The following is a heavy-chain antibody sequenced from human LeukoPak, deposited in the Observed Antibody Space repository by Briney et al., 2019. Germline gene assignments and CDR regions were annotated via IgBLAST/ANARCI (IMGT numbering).Heavy chain of an antibody. CDR1: GFTFSSYG. V-gene: IGHV3-30*02. J-gene: IGHJ4*02. CDR2: IRYDGSNK. Sequence: PGGSLRLSCAASGFTFSSYGMHWVRQAPCKGLEWVAFIRYDGSNKYYADSVKGRFTISRDNSKNTLYLQMNSLRAEDTAVYYCARQGGSSGYYLDYWGQGTLVTVSS. D-gene: IGHD3-22*01. CDR3: ARQGGSSGYYLDY.